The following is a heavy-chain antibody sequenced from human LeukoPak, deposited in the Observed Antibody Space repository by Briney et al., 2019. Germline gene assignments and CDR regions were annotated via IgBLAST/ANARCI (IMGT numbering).Heavy chain of an antibody. V-gene: IGHV3-23*01. CDR1: GFTFRSFG. J-gene: IGHJ4*02. Sequence: PGGSLRLSCVASGFTFRSFGMSWVRQAPGKGLEWVSSIRPGAEAYYADSVKGRFTISRDNSKNMVSLEMESLRAEDMAVYYCAKGFSAWSDNWGQGTLVTVSS. D-gene: IGHD6-19*01. CDR2: SIRPGAEA. CDR3: AKGFSAWSDN.